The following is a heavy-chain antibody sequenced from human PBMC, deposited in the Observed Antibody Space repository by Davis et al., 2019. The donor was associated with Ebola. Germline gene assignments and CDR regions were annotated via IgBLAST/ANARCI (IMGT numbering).Heavy chain of an antibody. CDR1: GFTFSSSS. D-gene: IGHD5-12*01. CDR3: ARVTGIVATEFGY. CDR2: ISSSSSYI. J-gene: IGHJ4*02. Sequence: PGGSLRLSCAASGFTFSSSSMNWVRQAPGKGLEWVSSISSSSSYIYYADSVKGRFTISRDNAKNSLYLQMNSLRAEDTAVYYCARVTGIVATEFGYWGQGTLVTVSS. V-gene: IGHV3-21*01.